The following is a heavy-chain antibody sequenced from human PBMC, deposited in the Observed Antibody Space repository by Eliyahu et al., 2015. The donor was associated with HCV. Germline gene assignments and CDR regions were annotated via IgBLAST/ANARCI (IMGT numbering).Heavy chain of an antibody. CDR3: AKPLDGYNRVEDY. CDR2: ISGSGGST. D-gene: IGHD5-24*01. Sequence: EVQLLESGGDLVQPGGSLRLSCAASGFTFSSYAMSWVRQAPGKGLEWVSAISGSGGSTYYADSVKGRFTISRDNSKNTLYLQMNSLRAEDTAVYYCAKPLDGYNRVEDYWGQGTLVTVSS. CDR1: GFTFSSYA. J-gene: IGHJ4*02. V-gene: IGHV3-23*01.